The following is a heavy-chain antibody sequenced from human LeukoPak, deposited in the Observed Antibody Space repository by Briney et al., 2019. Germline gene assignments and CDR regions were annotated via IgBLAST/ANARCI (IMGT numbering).Heavy chain of an antibody. Sequence: GGSLRLSCAASGFTFSNYAMPWVRLAPGNGLEWVAVISYDGSNIYYADSVKGRFTFSRDNSKNTLYLQMNSLRAEDTAVYYCARGGGSLWYYFDYWGQGTLVTVSS. CDR1: GFTFSNYA. D-gene: IGHD2-21*01. CDR2: ISYDGSNI. CDR3: ARGGGSLWYYFDY. V-gene: IGHV3-30-3*01. J-gene: IGHJ4*02.